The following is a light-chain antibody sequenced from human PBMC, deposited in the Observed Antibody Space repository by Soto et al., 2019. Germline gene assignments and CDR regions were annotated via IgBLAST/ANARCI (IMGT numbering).Light chain of an antibody. V-gene: IGKV1-5*01. CDR1: ESISNW. CDR3: QQYRTYS. Sequence: IQLTQSPSTLPASVGDRVTLTCRASESISNWLAWYQHKPGTAPKLLIYHASILETAVPSRFSANGSGTEFTLTTSSLQPSDFATYYCQQYRTYSFGQGSRVDIK. CDR2: HAS. J-gene: IGKJ1*01.